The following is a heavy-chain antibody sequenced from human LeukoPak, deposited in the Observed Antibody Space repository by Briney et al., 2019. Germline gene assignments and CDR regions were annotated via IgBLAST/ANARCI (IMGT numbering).Heavy chain of an antibody. V-gene: IGHV4-59*08. D-gene: IGHD3-3*01. J-gene: IGHJ6*02. Sequence: SETLSLTCTVSGASISSYYWSWIRQPPGKGLEWIGYIYYSGSTNYNPSLKSRVTISVDTSKNQFSLRLSSVTAADTAVYYCARQGQHYDFWSGPAPGYYYYGMDVWGQGTTVTVSS. CDR1: GASISSYY. CDR2: IYYSGST. CDR3: ARQGQHYDFWSGPAPGYYYYGMDV.